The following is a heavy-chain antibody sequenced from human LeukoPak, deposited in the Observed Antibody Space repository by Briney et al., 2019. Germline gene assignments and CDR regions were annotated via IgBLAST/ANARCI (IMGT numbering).Heavy chain of an antibody. J-gene: IGHJ4*02. V-gene: IGHV1-18*01. CDR2: ISAYNTNT. CDR1: GYTFTNYG. D-gene: IGHD5-18*01. CDR3: ARDIGYRSGSYYFDY. Sequence: ASVKVSCKASGYTFTNYGISWVRQAPGQGREWMGWISAYNTNTNYAQKLQGRVTMTTDTSTSTAYVELKSLRSDDAAVYYCARDIGYRSGSYYFDYWGQGTLVTVSS.